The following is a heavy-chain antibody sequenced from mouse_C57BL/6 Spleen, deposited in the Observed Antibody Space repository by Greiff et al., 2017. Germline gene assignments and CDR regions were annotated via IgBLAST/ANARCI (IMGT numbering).Heavy chain of an antibody. CDR3: ARKYSPLAIDY. CDR2: IHPNSGST. V-gene: IGHV1-64*01. Sequence: QVQLKQPGAELVKPGASVKLSCKASGYTFTSYWMHWVKQRPGQGLEWIGMIHPNSGSTNYNEKFKSKDTLTVDKSSSTAYMQLSILTSEDSAVYYCARKYSPLAIDYWGQGTSVTVSS. CDR1: GYTFTSYW. J-gene: IGHJ4*01. D-gene: IGHD5-1-1*01.